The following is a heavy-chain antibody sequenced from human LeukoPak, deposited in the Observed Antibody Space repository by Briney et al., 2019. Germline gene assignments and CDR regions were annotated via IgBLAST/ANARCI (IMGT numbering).Heavy chain of an antibody. J-gene: IGHJ5*02. CDR3: ARGAYDILTGYYANWFDP. CDR1: GGSISSSNW. Sequence: SGTLPLTCAVSGGSISSSNWWSWVRQPPGKGLEWIGEIYHSGSTNYNPSLKRRVTISVDKSKNQFSLKLSSVTAADTAVYYCARGAYDILTGYYANWFDPWGQGTLVTVSS. CDR2: IYHSGST. D-gene: IGHD3-9*01. V-gene: IGHV4-4*02.